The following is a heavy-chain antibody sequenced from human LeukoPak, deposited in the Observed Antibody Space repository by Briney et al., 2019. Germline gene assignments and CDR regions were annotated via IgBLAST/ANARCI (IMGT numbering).Heavy chain of an antibody. CDR3: ARGGLYYYDSSGYYSEYFQH. D-gene: IGHD3-22*01. V-gene: IGHV3-48*03. Sequence: GGSLRLSCAASGFTFSSYEMNWVRQAPGKGLEWVSYISSSGSTIYYADSVKGRFTISRDNAKNSLYLQMNSLRAEDTAVYYCARGGLYYYDSSGYYSEYFQHWGQGTLVPVSS. J-gene: IGHJ1*01. CDR2: ISSSGSTI. CDR1: GFTFSSYE.